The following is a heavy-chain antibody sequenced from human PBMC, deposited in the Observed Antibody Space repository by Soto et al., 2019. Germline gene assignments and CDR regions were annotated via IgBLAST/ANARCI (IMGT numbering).Heavy chain of an antibody. CDR3: ARGSDCGTSSYYCYMDV. Sequence: PSETLSLTCTVSGGSISSYYWSWIRQPPGKGLEWIGYIYYSGATNYNPSLKSRVTISVDTSKNQFSLKLTSVTAADTAVYYCARGSDCGTSSYYCYMDVWGKGTTVTVSS. J-gene: IGHJ6*03. D-gene: IGHD2-21*02. CDR2: IYYSGAT. CDR1: GGSISSYY. V-gene: IGHV4-59*01.